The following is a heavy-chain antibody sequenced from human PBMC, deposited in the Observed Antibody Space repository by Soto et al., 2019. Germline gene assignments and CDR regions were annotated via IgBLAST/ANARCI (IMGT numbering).Heavy chain of an antibody. V-gene: IGHV3-74*01. D-gene: IGHD3-10*01. CDR2: IDSGGRTT. CDR3: ARWFTYGNFDYFDY. J-gene: IGHJ4*02. CDR1: GFNFSGDW. Sequence: PGGPMRLSSAASGFNFSGDWMHWFSKDPGKGLVWVSRIDSGGRTTTYADSVKGRFTISRDNAKNTLYLQMNGLRAEDTALYYCARWFTYGNFDYFDYWGQGTQVTVTS.